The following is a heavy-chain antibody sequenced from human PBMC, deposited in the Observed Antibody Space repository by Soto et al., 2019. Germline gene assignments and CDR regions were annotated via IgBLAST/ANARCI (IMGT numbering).Heavy chain of an antibody. D-gene: IGHD3-22*01. CDR2: ISSSGSII. CDR1: GFTFSDNY. J-gene: IGHJ4*02. V-gene: IGHV3-11*01. CDR3: ARDLGYYESDGYFDY. Sequence: SLRLSCAASGFTFSDNYMSWIRQARGKGLEWFSYISSSGSIIYYADSVKGRFTISRDNAKNSLYLQMNSLRAEDTAVYYCARDLGYYESDGYFDYWGQGXLVTVYS.